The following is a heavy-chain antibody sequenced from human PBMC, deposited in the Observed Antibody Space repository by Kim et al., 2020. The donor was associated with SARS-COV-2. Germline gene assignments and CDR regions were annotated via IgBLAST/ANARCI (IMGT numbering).Heavy chain of an antibody. Sequence: SETLSLTCTVSGGSISSGGYYWSWIRQHPGKGLEWIGYIYYSGSTYYNPSLKSRVTISVDTSKNQFSLKLSSVTAADTAVYYCARERMGTMVRGVIRYFDYWGQGTLVTVSS. CDR3: ARERMGTMVRGVIRYFDY. J-gene: IGHJ4*02. V-gene: IGHV4-31*03. CDR1: GGSISSGGYY. CDR2: IYYSGST. D-gene: IGHD3-10*01.